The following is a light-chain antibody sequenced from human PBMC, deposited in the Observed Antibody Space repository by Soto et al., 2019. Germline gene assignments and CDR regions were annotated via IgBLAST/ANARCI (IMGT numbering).Light chain of an antibody. Sequence: EIVLTQSPSTLSLSPGERATLSCRASQTVSSSLAWYQQKPGQAPRLLIYEASNRATGTPARFSGSGSGADFTLTISSLEPEDFALYYCQQHINWPLTFGGGTKV. CDR2: EAS. J-gene: IGKJ4*01. V-gene: IGKV3-11*01. CDR1: QTVSSS. CDR3: QQHINWPLT.